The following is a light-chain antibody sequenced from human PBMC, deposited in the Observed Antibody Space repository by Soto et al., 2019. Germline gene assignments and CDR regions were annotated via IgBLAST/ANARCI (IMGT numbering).Light chain of an antibody. CDR3: QQSYSTPWT. Sequence: DIKMTQSPSSLSASIGDRVTITCRASQRIDSFLNWYQQKPGKAPKLLIYGTSSLQSGVPSRFSGSGSGTEFTLTISSLQPEDFATYFCQQSYSTPWTFGQGTKLEIK. CDR2: GTS. V-gene: IGKV1-39*01. CDR1: QRIDSF. J-gene: IGKJ2*01.